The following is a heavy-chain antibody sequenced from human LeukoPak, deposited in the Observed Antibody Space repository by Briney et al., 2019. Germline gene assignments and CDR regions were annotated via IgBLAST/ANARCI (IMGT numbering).Heavy chain of an antibody. CDR1: GDSVSSNSAA. V-gene: IGHV6-1*01. D-gene: IGHD3-22*01. Sequence: SHTLSLTCAISGDSVSSNSAAWNWIGQSPSRGLEWLGRTYYKSKWYDDYAVSVKSRITINPDTSKNQFSLQLNSVTPEDTAVYYCARAGVDYYDSSGYPIYYFDPWGQGTLVTVSS. CDR3: ARAGVDYYDSSGYPIYYFDP. J-gene: IGHJ5*02. CDR2: TYYKSKWYD.